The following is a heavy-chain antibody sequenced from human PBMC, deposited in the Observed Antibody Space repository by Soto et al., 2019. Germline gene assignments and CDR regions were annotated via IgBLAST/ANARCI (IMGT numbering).Heavy chain of an antibody. CDR1: GFTFCDYY. Sequence: GGSMKLASAASGFTFCDYYMSWIRQAPGKGLEWVSYISSSGSTIYYADSVKGRFTISRDNAKNSLYLQMNSLRAEDTAVYYCARALYPGLLGYFDYWGQGTLVTGSS. V-gene: IGHV3-11*01. CDR2: ISSSGSTI. J-gene: IGHJ4*02. D-gene: IGHD3-16*01. CDR3: ARALYPGLLGYFDY.